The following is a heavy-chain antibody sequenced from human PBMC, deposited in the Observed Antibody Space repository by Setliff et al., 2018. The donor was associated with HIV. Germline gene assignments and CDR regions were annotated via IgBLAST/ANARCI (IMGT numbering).Heavy chain of an antibody. CDR2: INPSGGST. J-gene: IGHJ4*02. V-gene: IGHV1-46*01. Sequence: ASVKVSCKAPGYTFTNYYIHWVRQAPGQGLEWMGIINPSGGSTTYAQKFQGRVTMTRDTSTSTVYMELSSLRSEDTAVYYCARGRDSYNTAVDYWGQGTLVTVSS. D-gene: IGHD1-1*01. CDR1: GYTFTNYY. CDR3: ARGRDSYNTAVDY.